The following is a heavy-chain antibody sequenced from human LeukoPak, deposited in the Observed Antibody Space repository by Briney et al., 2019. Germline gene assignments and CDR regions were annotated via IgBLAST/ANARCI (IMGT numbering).Heavy chain of an antibody. D-gene: IGHD2-8*02. J-gene: IGHJ4*02. Sequence: GGSLRLPCAASGFTVSNYGMNWVRQAPGEGLEWVSYISSSGTTIYYADSVKGRFTISRDNAKNSLHLQMNSLRDEDTAVYYCARVTGTWWADYWGQGTLVTVSS. CDR1: GFTVSNYG. V-gene: IGHV3-48*02. CDR3: ARVTGTWWADY. CDR2: ISSSGTTI.